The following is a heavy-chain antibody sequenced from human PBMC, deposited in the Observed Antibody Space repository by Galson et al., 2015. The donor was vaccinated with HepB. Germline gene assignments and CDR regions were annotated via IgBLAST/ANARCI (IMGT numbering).Heavy chain of an antibody. CDR2: IIPILGIA. CDR3: ARAEDYYYYYGMDV. CDR1: GGTFSSYT. Sequence: SAKVSCKASGGTFSSYTISWVRQAPGQGLEWMGRIIPILGIANYAQKFQGRVTITADKSTSTAYMELSSLRSEDTAVYYCARAEDYYYYYGMDVWGQGTTVTVSS. V-gene: IGHV1-69*02. J-gene: IGHJ6*02.